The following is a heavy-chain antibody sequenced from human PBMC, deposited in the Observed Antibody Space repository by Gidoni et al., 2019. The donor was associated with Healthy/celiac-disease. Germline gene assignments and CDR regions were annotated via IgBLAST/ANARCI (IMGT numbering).Heavy chain of an antibody. CDR2: IKQDGSEK. CDR3: ARVGTYYYDSSGYNILYSDFDL. D-gene: IGHD3-22*01. Sequence: EVQLVESGGGLVQPGGSLSLSCAASGFTFSSYWMSWVRQAPGKGLEWVANIKQDGSEKYYVDSVKGRFTISRDNAKNSLYLQMNSLRAEDTAVYYCARVGTYYYDSSGYNILYSDFDLWGRGTLVTVSS. J-gene: IGHJ2*01. CDR1: GFTFSSYW. V-gene: IGHV3-7*01.